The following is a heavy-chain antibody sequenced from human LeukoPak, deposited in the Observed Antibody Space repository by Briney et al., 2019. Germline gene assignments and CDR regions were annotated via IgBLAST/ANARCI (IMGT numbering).Heavy chain of an antibody. D-gene: IGHD6-19*01. CDR1: GFTFGDYL. V-gene: IGHV3-49*03. CDR3: SRGSGWLSVY. CDR2: ISGGTT. Sequence: PGGSLGLSCTASGFTFGDYLMSWFRQAPGKGLEWIGFISGGTTEYAASVKGRFTISRDDSTSIAYLQMNSLTTEDTAVYYCSRGSGWLSVYWGQGTLATVSS. J-gene: IGHJ4*02.